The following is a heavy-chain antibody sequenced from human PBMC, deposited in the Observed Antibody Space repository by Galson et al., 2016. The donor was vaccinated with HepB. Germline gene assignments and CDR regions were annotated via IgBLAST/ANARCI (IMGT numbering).Heavy chain of an antibody. D-gene: IGHD2-2*01. V-gene: IGHV3-23*01. J-gene: IGHJ4*02. CDR2: ITGGGGDS. CDR3: AKWSGQEYQAWFFDS. Sequence: SLRLSCAASGFTFSNFAMSWVRQAPGKGLEWVSGITGGGGDSYYADSVKGRFAISRDNSKNALSLQVNSLRVEDTAVYYCAKWSGQEYQAWFFDSWGQGSLVTVSS. CDR1: GFTFSNFA.